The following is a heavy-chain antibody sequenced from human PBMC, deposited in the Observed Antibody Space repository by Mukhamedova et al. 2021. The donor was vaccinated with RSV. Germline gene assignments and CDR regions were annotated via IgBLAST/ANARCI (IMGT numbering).Heavy chain of an antibody. V-gene: IGHV3-23*01. CDR2: ISGSGGST. J-gene: IGHJ4*02. Sequence: GMSWVRQAPGKGLEWVSAISGSGGSTYYADSVKGRFTISRDNSKNTLYLQMNSLRAEDTALYYCAKDLYSGARGYFDYWGQVTLVT. CDR3: AKDLYSGARGYFDY. CDR1: G. D-gene: IGHD1-26*01.